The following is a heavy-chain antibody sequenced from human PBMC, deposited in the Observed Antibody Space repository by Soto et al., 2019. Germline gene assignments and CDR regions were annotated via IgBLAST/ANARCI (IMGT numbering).Heavy chain of an antibody. D-gene: IGHD3-9*01. V-gene: IGHV1-69*13. CDR3: ARSRLVVSRGGVPLQDALDI. CDR2: IIPIFGTA. J-gene: IGHJ3*02. Sequence: SVKVSCKAYGGTFSSYAISWVRQAPGQGLEWMGGIIPIFGTANYAQKFQGRVTITADESTSTAYMELSSLRSEDTAVYYCARSRLVVSRGGVPLQDALDIWGQGTMVPFS. CDR1: GGTFSSYA.